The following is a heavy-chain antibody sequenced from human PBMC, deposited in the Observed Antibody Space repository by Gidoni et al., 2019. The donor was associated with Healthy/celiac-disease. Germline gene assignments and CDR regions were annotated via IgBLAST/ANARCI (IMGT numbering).Heavy chain of an antibody. V-gene: IGHV3-53*04. J-gene: IGHJ6*02. CDR1: GFTVSRNY. CDR3: ASMVAARPNYYYYYGMDV. CDR2: IYSGGST. Sequence: EVQLVESGGGLVQPGGSLRLSCAASGFTVSRNYMSGVRQAPGKGLEWVSVIYSGGSTYYADSVKGRFTISRHNSKNTLYLQMNSLRAEDTAVYYGASMVAARPNYYYYYGMDVWGQGTTVTVSS. D-gene: IGHD2-15*01.